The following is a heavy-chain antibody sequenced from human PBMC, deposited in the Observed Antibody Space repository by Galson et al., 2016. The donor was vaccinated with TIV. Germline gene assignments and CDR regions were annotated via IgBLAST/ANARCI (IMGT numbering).Heavy chain of an antibody. D-gene: IGHD3-22*01. CDR2: IYYSGST. CDR1: GGSISSRGYY. V-gene: IGHV4-31*03. J-gene: IGHJ3*01. CDR3: VRGLLDSSGYYPPPDAFDL. Sequence: TLSLTCTVSGGSISSRGYYWNWIRQHPGKGLEWIGYIYYSGSTYYNPSLRSRLTISLDTPKNHFSLKLSSVTAADTAVYFCVRGLLDSSGYYPPPDAFDLWGLGTMVTVSS.